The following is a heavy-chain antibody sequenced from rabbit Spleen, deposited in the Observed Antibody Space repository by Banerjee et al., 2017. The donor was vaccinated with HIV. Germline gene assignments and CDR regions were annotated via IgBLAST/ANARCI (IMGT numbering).Heavy chain of an antibody. D-gene: IGHD1-1*01. Sequence: QSLEESGGDLVKPGASLTLTCKASGFSFSDRDVMCWVRQAPGKGLEWIGYIDLVFGSTVYASWVNGRFTLSSHNAQHTLYLQLNSLTAADTATYFCVRGASSSGYYSLWGPGTLVTVS. J-gene: IGHJ6*01. V-gene: IGHV1S7*01. CDR3: VRGASSSGYYSL. CDR1: GFSFSDRDV. CDR2: IDLVFGST.